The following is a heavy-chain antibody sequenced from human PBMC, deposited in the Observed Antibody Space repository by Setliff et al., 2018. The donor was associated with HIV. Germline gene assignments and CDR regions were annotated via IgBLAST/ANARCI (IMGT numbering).Heavy chain of an antibody. J-gene: IGHJ3*02. CDR3: ARAGGGATDQAFDI. CDR1: GYSFTDYY. D-gene: IGHD2-2*01. CDR2: INPKSDGT. V-gene: IGHV1-2*02. Sequence: ASVKVSCKASGYSFTDYYIHWVRQAPGQGLEWMGWINPKSDGTNYAQKFQGRLTVTTDTSTSTLYMELSNLRSDDTAVYYCARAGGGATDQAFDIWGQGTMVTVSS.